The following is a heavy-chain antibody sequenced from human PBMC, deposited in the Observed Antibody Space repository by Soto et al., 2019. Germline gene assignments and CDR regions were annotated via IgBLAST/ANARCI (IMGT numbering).Heavy chain of an antibody. D-gene: IGHD2-15*01. Sequence: GGSLRLSCAASGFTFSDYYMSWIRQAPGKGLEWVSYISSSGSTIYYADSVKGRFTISRDNAKNSLYLQMNSLRAEDTAVYYCATASTLYCSGGSCYRHWGQGTLVTVSS. J-gene: IGHJ4*02. CDR1: GFTFSDYY. CDR3: ATASTLYCSGGSCYRH. CDR2: ISSSGSTI. V-gene: IGHV3-11*01.